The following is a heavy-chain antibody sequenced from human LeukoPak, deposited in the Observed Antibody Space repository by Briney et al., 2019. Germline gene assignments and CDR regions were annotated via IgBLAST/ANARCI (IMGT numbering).Heavy chain of an antibody. Sequence: GESLKISCKSSGYSFASYWIAWVRQMPGKRLEWMGFIYPGDSDTRYSPSFQGQVTISADKSISTAYLQWSSLKASDTAMYYCARQDGNSEFYFDSWGQGTLVTVSS. V-gene: IGHV5-51*01. CDR3: ARQDGNSEFYFDS. CDR1: GYSFASYW. D-gene: IGHD4-23*01. J-gene: IGHJ4*02. CDR2: IYPGDSDT.